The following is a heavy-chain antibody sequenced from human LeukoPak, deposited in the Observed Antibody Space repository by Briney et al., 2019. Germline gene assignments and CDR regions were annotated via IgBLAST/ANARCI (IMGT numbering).Heavy chain of an antibody. V-gene: IGHV1-2*02. CDR1: GHTFTGYY. D-gene: IGHD2-15*01. Sequence: ASVKVSCKASGHTFTGYYAHWVRQAPGQGIEWMGWINPNSGGTNYAQKFQGRVTMTRDTSISTAYMELSRLRSDDTAVYYCAKEGGYCSSGTCYPWWFDPWGQGTLVTVSS. CDR2: INPNSGGT. CDR3: AKEGGYCSSGTCYPWWFDP. J-gene: IGHJ5*02.